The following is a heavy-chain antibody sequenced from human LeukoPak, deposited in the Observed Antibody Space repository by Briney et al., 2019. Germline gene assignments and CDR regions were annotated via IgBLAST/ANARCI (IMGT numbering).Heavy chain of an antibody. CDR3: ARDRDGDYVVGAFDI. CDR1: GFTFSTYW. J-gene: IGHJ3*02. Sequence: GGSLRLSCAASGFTFSTYWMSWVRQAPGKGLEWLTNIQENGRDKNYVDAVKGRFTISRDNAKTSLYLQMNSLRAEDTAVYYCARDRDGDYVVGAFDIWGQGTMVTVSS. V-gene: IGHV3-7*01. D-gene: IGHD4-17*01. CDR2: IQENGRDK.